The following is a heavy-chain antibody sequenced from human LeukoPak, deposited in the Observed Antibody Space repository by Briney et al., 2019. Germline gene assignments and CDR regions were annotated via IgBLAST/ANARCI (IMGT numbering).Heavy chain of an antibody. D-gene: IGHD5-24*01. V-gene: IGHV4-59*01. CDR3: ARERDGYNHMMDAFDI. CDR2: IYYSGST. J-gene: IGHJ3*02. Sequence: SETLSLTCTASGGSISSYYWSWIRQPPGKGLEWIGYIYYSGSTNYNPSLKSRVTISVDTSKNQFSLKLSSVTAADTAVYYCARERDGYNHMMDAFDIWGQGTMVTVSS. CDR1: GGSISSYY.